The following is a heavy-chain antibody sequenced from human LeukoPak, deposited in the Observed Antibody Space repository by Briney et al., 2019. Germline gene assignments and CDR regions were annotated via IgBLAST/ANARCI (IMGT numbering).Heavy chain of an antibody. J-gene: IGHJ4*02. V-gene: IGHV3-30*18. Sequence: GVSLRLSCAASGFTFNSYGMHWVRQAPGKGLEWVAVISYDESNKYYADPVKGRFTIYRDNSKNTLYLEMNRLRAEETAVYYCAKEGGSESYYGRRVSGYFDYWGQGTLVTVSS. D-gene: IGHD3-10*01. CDR2: ISYDESNK. CDR1: GFTFNSYG. CDR3: AKEGGSESYYGRRVSGYFDY.